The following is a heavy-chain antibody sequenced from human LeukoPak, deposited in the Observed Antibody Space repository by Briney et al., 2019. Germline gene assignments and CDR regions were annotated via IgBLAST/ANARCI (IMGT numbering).Heavy chain of an antibody. Sequence: GGSLRLSCGASGFTFSSYGMHWVRQAPDKGLEWVAVIWYDGSHKYYADSVKGRFTISRDNSKNTLYLQMSSLRAEDTAVYYCAREKANPGPPYYYYYGMDVWGQGTMVTVSS. D-gene: IGHD1-26*01. J-gene: IGHJ6*02. V-gene: IGHV3-33*01. CDR1: GFTFSSYG. CDR3: AREKANPGPPYYYYYGMDV. CDR2: IWYDGSHK.